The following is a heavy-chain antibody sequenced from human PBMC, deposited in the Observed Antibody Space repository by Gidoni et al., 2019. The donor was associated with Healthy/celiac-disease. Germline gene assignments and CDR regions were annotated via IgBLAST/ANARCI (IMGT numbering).Heavy chain of an antibody. V-gene: IGHV3-15*01. J-gene: IGHJ3*02. D-gene: IGHD4-17*01. CDR3: TTDPLATVYHAPGPTDAFDI. CDR2: IKSKTDGGTT. CDR1: GFPLSKPW. Sequence: EGKLVESGGGLVKPGGSLRLPRAASGFPLSKPWRGRVRQAPGKGLEWVGRIKSKTDGGTTDYAAPVKGRFTISRDDSKNTLYLQMNSLKTEDTAVYYCTTDPLATVYHAPGPTDAFDIWGQGTMVTVSS.